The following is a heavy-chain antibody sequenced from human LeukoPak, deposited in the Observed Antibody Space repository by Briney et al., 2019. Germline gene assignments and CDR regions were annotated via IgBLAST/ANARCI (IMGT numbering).Heavy chain of an antibody. Sequence: GGSLRLSCAASGFIFSSYAMHWVRQAPGKGLEWVAVISYDGSNKYYADSVKGRFTISRDNSKNTLYLQMNSLRAEDTAVYYCARLPFGYGGIRDIWGQGTMVTVSS. D-gene: IGHD4-23*01. CDR3: ARLPFGYGGIRDI. J-gene: IGHJ3*02. V-gene: IGHV3-30*03. CDR2: ISYDGSNK. CDR1: GFIFSSYA.